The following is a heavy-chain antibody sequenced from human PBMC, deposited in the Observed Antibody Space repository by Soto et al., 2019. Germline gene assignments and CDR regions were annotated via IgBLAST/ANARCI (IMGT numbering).Heavy chain of an antibody. D-gene: IGHD4-4*01. Sequence: QMQLVQSGAEVKKPGSSVKVSCKASGGTFSSYAISWVRQAPGQGLEWMGGIIPIFGTANYAQKFQGRVTITADESTSTAYMELSSLRSEDTAVYYCARDTYYTVTPTEYYYYGMDVWGQGTTVTVSS. CDR3: ARDTYYTVTPTEYYYYGMDV. CDR2: IIPIFGTA. J-gene: IGHJ6*02. V-gene: IGHV1-69*01. CDR1: GGTFSSYA.